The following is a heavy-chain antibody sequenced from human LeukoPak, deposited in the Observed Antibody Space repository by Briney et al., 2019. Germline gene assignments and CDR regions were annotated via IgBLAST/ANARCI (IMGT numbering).Heavy chain of an antibody. D-gene: IGHD5-18*01. V-gene: IGHV3-48*03. Sequence: GGSLRLSCVASGFTFSSYEMNWVRQAPGKGLEWLSYLGSSDSTTHYADSVKGRFTISRDNAKNSLYLQMNSLRVEDTAVYYCARTSEGGYTYDYFYYYYMDVWGKGTTVTISS. CDR2: LGSSDSTT. CDR1: GFTFSSYE. CDR3: ARTSEGGYTYDYFYYYYMDV. J-gene: IGHJ6*03.